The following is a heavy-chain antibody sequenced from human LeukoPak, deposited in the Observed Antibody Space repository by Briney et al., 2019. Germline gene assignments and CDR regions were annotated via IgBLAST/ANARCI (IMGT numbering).Heavy chain of an antibody. Sequence: ASVKVSCKASGYTFTGFYIHWVRQAPGQGLEWMGWISAYNGNTNYAQKFQGRVTMTTDTSTTTAYMELRSLRSDDTAVYYCARFCGGGSCRFDPWGQGTLVTVSS. CDR2: ISAYNGNT. CDR3: ARFCGGGSCRFDP. J-gene: IGHJ5*02. V-gene: IGHV1-18*04. D-gene: IGHD2-15*01. CDR1: GYTFTGFY.